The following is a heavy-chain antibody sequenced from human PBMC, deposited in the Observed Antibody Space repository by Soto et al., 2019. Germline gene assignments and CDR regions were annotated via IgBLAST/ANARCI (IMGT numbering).Heavy chain of an antibody. D-gene: IGHD2-2*01. J-gene: IGHJ6*03. CDR2: MNPNSGNT. V-gene: IGHV1-8*01. CDR1: GYTFTSYD. Sequence: ASVKVSCKASGYTFTSYDINWVRQATGQGLEWMGWMNPNSGNTGYAQKFQGRVTMTRNTSISTAYMELSSLRSEDTAVYYCARQQLLFGGYYYYYYMDVWGKGTTVTVSS. CDR3: ARQQLLFGGYYYYYYMDV.